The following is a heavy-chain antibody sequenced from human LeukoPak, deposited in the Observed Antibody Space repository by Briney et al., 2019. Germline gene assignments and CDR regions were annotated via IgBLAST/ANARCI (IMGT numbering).Heavy chain of an antibody. V-gene: IGHV4-38-2*01. CDR1: GYSISSGYY. CDR2: IYHSGST. CDR3: ARHSTDLWSGYQGNCFDP. D-gene: IGHD3-3*01. Sequence: PSETLSLTCAVSGYSISSGYYWGWIRQPPGKGLEWIGSIYHSGSTYYNPSLKSRVTISVDTSKNQFSLKLSSVTAADPAVYYCARHSTDLWSGYQGNCFDPWGQGTLVTVSS. J-gene: IGHJ5*02.